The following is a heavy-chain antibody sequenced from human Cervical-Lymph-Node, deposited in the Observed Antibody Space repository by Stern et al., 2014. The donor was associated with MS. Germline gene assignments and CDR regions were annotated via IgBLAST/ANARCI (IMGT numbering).Heavy chain of an antibody. CDR1: NDSISSSDYY. CDR3: ARQTFYTTSSVSRYFDV. V-gene: IGHV4-39*01. D-gene: IGHD6-6*01. Sequence: QVQLVESGPGLVKPSETLSLTCTVSNDSISSSDYYWAWIRQSPERGLEWIGSVYPTARTYANPSLASRVTISIDTTKNQFSLRLSSVTAADTAIYFCARQTFYTTSSVSRYFDVWGRGSLVTVSS. J-gene: IGHJ2*01. CDR2: VYPTART.